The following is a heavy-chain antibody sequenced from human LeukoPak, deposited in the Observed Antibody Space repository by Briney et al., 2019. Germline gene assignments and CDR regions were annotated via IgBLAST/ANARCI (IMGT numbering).Heavy chain of an antibody. CDR3: ARDGIVVVPAAMDY. D-gene: IGHD2-2*01. Sequence: GGSLRLSCVASGFTFSNYGMNWVRQAPGKGLEWVSYISSSSSTIYYADSVKGRFTISRDKAKNSLYLQMNSLRAEDTAVYYCARDGIVVVPAAMDYWGQGTLVTVSS. CDR2: ISSSSSTI. J-gene: IGHJ4*02. CDR1: GFTFSNYG. V-gene: IGHV3-48*01.